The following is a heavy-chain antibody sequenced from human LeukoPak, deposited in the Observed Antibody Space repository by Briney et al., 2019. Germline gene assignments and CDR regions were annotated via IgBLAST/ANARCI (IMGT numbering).Heavy chain of an antibody. J-gene: IGHJ5*02. CDR2: ISDSGGYT. D-gene: IGHD6-19*01. CDR3: ANFERTVAGPYNWFDP. Sequence: GSLRLSCAASGFTVTNYAMTWVRQAPGKGLEWVAGISDSGGYTYYADSVKGRFTISRDNSKNMLYLQMNNLRAEDTAVYYCANFERTVAGPYNWFDPWGQGTLVTVSS. V-gene: IGHV3-23*01. CDR1: GFTVTNYA.